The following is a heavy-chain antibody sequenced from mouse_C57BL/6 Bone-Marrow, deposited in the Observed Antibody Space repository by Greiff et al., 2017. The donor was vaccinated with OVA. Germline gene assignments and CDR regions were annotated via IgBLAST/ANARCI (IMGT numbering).Heavy chain of an antibody. J-gene: IGHJ2*01. Sequence: VQLQQSGAELVRPGTSVKMSCTASGYTFTNYWIGWAKQRPGHGLEWIGDIYPGGGYTNYNEKFKGKATLTADKYSSTAYMQFSSLTSEDSAIYYCARGPEGYYVYFDYWGQGTTLTVSS. V-gene: IGHV1-63*01. CDR2: IYPGGGYT. CDR1: GYTFTNYW. D-gene: IGHD2-3*01. CDR3: ARGPEGYYVYFDY.